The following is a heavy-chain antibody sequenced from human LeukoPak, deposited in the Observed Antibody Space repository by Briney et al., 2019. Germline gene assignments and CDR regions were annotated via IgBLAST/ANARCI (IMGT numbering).Heavy chain of an antibody. CDR1: GGSISSYS. CDR2: IYYSGST. V-gene: IGHV4-59*08. CDR3: ARSPTVTPNFDY. J-gene: IGHJ4*02. Sequence: SETLSLTCTVSGGSISSYSWSWIRQPPGKGLEWIGYIYYSGSTNYNPSLKSRVTISVDTSKNQFSLKLSSVTAADTAVYYCARSPTVTPNFDYWGQGTLVTASS. D-gene: IGHD4-17*01.